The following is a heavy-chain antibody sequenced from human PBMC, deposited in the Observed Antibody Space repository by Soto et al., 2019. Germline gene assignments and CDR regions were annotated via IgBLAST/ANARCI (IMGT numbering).Heavy chain of an antibody. CDR1: GFSLSTSGVG. CDR2: IYWDDDK. Sequence: QITLKESGPTLVKPTQTLTLTCTFSGFSLSTSGVGVGWIRQPPGKALEWLALIYWDDDKRYSPSLKSRLTITKAPSKNRVVLTMTNMDPVDTATYYCARPGYYYDSSGYGYFDYWGQGTLVTVSS. CDR3: ARPGYYYDSSGYGYFDY. V-gene: IGHV2-5*02. D-gene: IGHD3-22*01. J-gene: IGHJ4*02.